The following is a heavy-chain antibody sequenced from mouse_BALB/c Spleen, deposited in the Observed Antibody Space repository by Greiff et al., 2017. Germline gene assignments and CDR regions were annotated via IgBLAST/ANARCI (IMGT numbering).Heavy chain of an antibody. D-gene: IGHD2-4*01. CDR2: IDPENGNT. CDR1: GFNIKDYY. J-gene: IGHJ3*01. V-gene: IGHV14-1*02. CDR3: ASPYDYDEAWFAY. Sequence: VQLQQSGAELVRPGALVKLSCKASGFNIKDYYMHWVKQRPEQGLEWIGWIDPENGNTIYDPKFQGKASITADTSSNTAYLQLSSLTSEDTAVYYCASPYDYDEAWFAYWGQGTLVTVSA.